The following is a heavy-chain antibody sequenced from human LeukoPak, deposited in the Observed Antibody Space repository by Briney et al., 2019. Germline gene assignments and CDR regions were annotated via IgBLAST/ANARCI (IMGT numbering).Heavy chain of an antibody. CDR2: ISHSGST. CDR1: GGSFSGYY. Sequence: PSETLSLTCAVYGGSFSGYYWSWIRQSPGKGLEWNGEISHSGSTYYNPSLKSRVTISLDTSKNQFSLKLTSVTAADTAVYYCARGVSDQNWGQGTLVTVSS. CDR3: ARGVSDQN. V-gene: IGHV4-34*01. J-gene: IGHJ4*02.